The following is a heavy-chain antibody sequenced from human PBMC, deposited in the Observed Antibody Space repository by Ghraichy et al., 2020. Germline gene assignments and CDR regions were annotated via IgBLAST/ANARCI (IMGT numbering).Heavy chain of an antibody. Sequence: ASVKVSCKVSGYTLTELSMHWVRQAPGKGLEWMGGFDPEDGETIYAQKFQGRVTMTEDTSTDTAYMELSSLRSEDTAVYYCANHKYSSSWQSFDPWGQGTLVTVSS. CDR3: ANHKYSSSWQSFDP. CDR2: FDPEDGET. V-gene: IGHV1-24*01. J-gene: IGHJ5*02. CDR1: GYTLTELS. D-gene: IGHD6-13*01.